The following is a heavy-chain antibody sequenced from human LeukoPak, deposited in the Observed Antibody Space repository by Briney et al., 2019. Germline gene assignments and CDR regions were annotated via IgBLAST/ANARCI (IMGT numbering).Heavy chain of an antibody. V-gene: IGHV3-15*01. CDR3: TTEALRYFDWSPNPGVPF. CDR2: IKSKTDGGTT. J-gene: IGHJ4*02. D-gene: IGHD3-9*01. Sequence: GGSLRLSCAASGFTFSNAWMSWARQAPGKGLEWVGRIKSKTDGGTTDYAAPVKGRFTISRDDSKNTLYLQMNSLKTEDTAVYYYTTEALRYFDWSPNPGVPFRGQGTLVTVSS. CDR1: GFTFSNAW.